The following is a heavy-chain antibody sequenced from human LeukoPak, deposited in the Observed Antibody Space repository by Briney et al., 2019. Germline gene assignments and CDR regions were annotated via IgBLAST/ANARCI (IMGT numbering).Heavy chain of an antibody. CDR1: GYSFTSYW. D-gene: IGHD5-18*01. CDR2: IYPGDSDT. V-gene: IGHV5-51*01. J-gene: IGHJ4*02. Sequence: GESLKISCKGSGYSFTSYWIGWVRQMPGKGLEWMGIIYPGDSDTRYNPSFQGQVTISADKSISTAYLQWSSLKASDTAMYYCARLSSGYSYGFSYYFDYWGQGTLVTVSS. CDR3: ARLSSGYSYGFSYYFDY.